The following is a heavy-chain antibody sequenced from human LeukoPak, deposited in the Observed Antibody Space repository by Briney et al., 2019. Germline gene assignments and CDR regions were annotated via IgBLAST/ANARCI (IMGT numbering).Heavy chain of an antibody. J-gene: IGHJ4*02. V-gene: IGHV1-18*01. D-gene: IGHD3-22*01. CDR1: CYTFTSYG. CDR2: ISAYNGNT. Sequence: GASVKVSCRASCYTFTSYGISWVRQAPGQGLEWMGWISAYNGNTNYAQKLQGRVTMTTDTSTSTAYMELRSLRSDDTAVYYCARVSSMIVVNPIDYWGQGTLVTVSS. CDR3: ARVSSMIVVNPIDY.